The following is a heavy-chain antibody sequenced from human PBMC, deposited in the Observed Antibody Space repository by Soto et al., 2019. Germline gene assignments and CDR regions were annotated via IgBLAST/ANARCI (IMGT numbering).Heavy chain of an antibody. Sequence: QVQLVESGGGVVQPGRSLRLSCAASGFTFSSYGMHWVRQAPGKGLEWVAVISYDGSNKYYADSVKGRFTISRDNSKTPLNLQMNSVRAEDTAVYYCAKDFRHGSMVVVTAILDYWGQGALVTVSS. CDR2: ISYDGSNK. CDR1: GFTFSSYG. D-gene: IGHD2-21*02. J-gene: IGHJ4*02. CDR3: AKDFRHGSMVVVTAILDY. V-gene: IGHV3-30*18.